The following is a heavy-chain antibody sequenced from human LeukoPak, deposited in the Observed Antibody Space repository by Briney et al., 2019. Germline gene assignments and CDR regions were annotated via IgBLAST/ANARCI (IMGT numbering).Heavy chain of an antibody. CDR3: AKSLSTLFRY. CDR1: GFTFRSYE. Sequence: PGGSLRLSCAASGFTFRSYEMNWVRQAPGKGLEWVSAISGSGGSTYYADSVKGRFTISRDNSKNTLYLQMNSLRAEDTAVYYCAKSLSTLFRYWGQGTLVTVSS. J-gene: IGHJ4*02. CDR2: ISGSGGST. V-gene: IGHV3-23*01. D-gene: IGHD2/OR15-2a*01.